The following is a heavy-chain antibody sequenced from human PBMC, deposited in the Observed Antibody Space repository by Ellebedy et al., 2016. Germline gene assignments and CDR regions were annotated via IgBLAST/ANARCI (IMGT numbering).Heavy chain of an antibody. V-gene: IGHV1-69*13. CDR2: IIPIFGTA. Sequence: SVKVSCXASGGTFSSHAISWVRQAPGQGLEWMGGIIPIFGTANYAQKFQGRVTITADESTSTAYMELSSLRSEDTAVYYCARTHYGSGSYYRGLIYWGQGTLVTVSS. J-gene: IGHJ4*02. CDR1: GGTFSSHA. D-gene: IGHD3-10*01. CDR3: ARTHYGSGSYYRGLIY.